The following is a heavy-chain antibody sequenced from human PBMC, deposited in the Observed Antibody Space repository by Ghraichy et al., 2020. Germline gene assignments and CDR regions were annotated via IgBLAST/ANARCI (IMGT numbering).Heavy chain of an antibody. V-gene: IGHV4-34*01. J-gene: IGHJ5*02. CDR2: IKHSGRT. CDR3: ARDGMSSSSGLSWFDP. CDR1: GGSFRGYY. D-gene: IGHD6-6*01. Sequence: SETLSLTCAVYGGSFRGYYWSWIRQPPVKGLEWIGEIKHSGRTNYNLSLKSRVTIAVDTSKNQFSLKLSSVTAADKAWYYCARDGMSSSSGLSWFDPWGQETLVTVSS.